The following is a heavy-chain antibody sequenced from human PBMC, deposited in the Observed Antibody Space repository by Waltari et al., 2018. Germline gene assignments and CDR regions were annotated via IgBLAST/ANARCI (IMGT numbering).Heavy chain of an antibody. CDR2: FYSGGRT. CDR1: GFTFSNYA. Sequence: EVQLLESGGGLVQPGGSLRLSCAAFGFTFSNYAMSWVRQAPGEGLEWVSVFYSGGRTYYPDSVKGRFTISRDNSKNTVYLQMNSLRSEDTAVYYCAGGQSDWFDPWGQGTLVTVSS. D-gene: IGHD3-16*01. J-gene: IGHJ5*02. V-gene: IGHV3-23*03. CDR3: AGGQSDWFDP.